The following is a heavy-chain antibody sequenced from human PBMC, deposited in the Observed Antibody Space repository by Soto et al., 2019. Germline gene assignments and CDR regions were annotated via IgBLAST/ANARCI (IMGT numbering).Heavy chain of an antibody. CDR3: ARDRVDDYGDYVSFDY. Sequence: SVKVSCKASGGTFSSYAISWVRQAPGQGLEWMGGIIPIFGTANYAQKFQGRVTITADESTSTAYMELSSLRSEDTAVYYCARDRVDDYGDYVSFDYWGQGTLVTVSS. CDR1: GGTFSSYA. V-gene: IGHV1-69*13. J-gene: IGHJ4*02. D-gene: IGHD4-17*01. CDR2: IIPIFGTA.